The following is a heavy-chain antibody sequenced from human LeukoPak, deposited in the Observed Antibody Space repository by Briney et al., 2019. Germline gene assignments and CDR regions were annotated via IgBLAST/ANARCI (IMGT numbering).Heavy chain of an antibody. CDR3: ARHYYDSSGYYHFDY. J-gene: IGHJ4*02. V-gene: IGHV4-34*01. Sequence: SETLSLTCTVSGASINSYYWSWIRQPPGKGLEWIGEINHSGSTNYNPSLKSRVTISVDTSKNQFSLKLSSVTAADTAVYYCARHYYDSSGYYHFDYWGQGTLVTVSS. CDR1: GASINSYY. D-gene: IGHD3-22*01. CDR2: INHSGST.